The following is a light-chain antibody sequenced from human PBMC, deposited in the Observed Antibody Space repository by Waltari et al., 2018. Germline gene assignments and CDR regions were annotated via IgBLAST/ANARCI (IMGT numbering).Light chain of an antibody. CDR1: SGSISSTSY. V-gene: IGLV8-61*01. CDR2: KAT. Sequence: QTVVTQEPSLSVSPGGTVTLTCALSSGSISSTSYATWYQQTPGQPPRTLVYKATSRSSGVPDRFSGSILGNKAALTITGARADDESDYYCSLYMGSGIWVFGGGTKLTVL. J-gene: IGLJ3*02. CDR3: SLYMGSGIWV.